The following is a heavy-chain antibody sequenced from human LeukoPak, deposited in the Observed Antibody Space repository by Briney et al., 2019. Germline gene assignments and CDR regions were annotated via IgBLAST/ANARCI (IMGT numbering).Heavy chain of an antibody. CDR1: GGSMSNSSYY. D-gene: IGHD7-27*01. V-gene: IGHV4-39*01. Sequence: SETLSLTCTVSGGSMSNSSYYWGWIRQPPGKGLEWIGSIYYTGSTYYNPSFKSRITISVDTSKNQSSLKLSSVTAADTAVYYCARLGISARPYWGQGTPVTVSS. CDR2: IYYTGST. J-gene: IGHJ4*02. CDR3: ARLGISARPY.